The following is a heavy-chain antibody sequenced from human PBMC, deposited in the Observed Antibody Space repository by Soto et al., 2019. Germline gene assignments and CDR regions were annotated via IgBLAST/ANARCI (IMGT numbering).Heavy chain of an antibody. V-gene: IGHV4-39*01. Sequence: SETLSLTCSVSGGSIGSSSYYFGWIRQPPGKGLEWIGSIYYTGTTNYNPSLKSRVTISADKSQNQFSLRLSSVTAADTAVCYCAAYCSRARYNDWFDPWRQGTLVTVSS. D-gene: IGHD2-2*01. CDR3: AAYCSRARYNDWFDP. CDR2: IYYTGTT. J-gene: IGHJ5*02. CDR1: GGSIGSSSYY.